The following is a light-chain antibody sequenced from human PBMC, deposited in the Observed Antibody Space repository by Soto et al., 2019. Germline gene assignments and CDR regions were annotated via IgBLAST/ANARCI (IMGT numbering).Light chain of an antibody. J-gene: IGKJ1*01. CDR2: GAS. CDR1: QSISTW. V-gene: IGKV1-5*01. CDR3: QQHNGYSERM. Sequence: DIQMTQSPSTLSASAGDRVPITCRASQSISTWLAWYQQKPGKAPKLLIYGASSLASGVPSRFSVSGSGTEFTLTISSLQPDDFATYYCQQHNGYSERMFGQGTKVDIK.